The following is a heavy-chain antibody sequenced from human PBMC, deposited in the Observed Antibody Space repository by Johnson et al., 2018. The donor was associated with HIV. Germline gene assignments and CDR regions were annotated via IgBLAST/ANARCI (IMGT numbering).Heavy chain of an antibody. V-gene: IGHV3-9*01. CDR2: ISWNSGRI. J-gene: IGHJ3*02. D-gene: IGHD2-15*01. Sequence: VQLVESGGGLVKPGGSLRLSCAASGFTFSDYYMSWIRQAPGKGLEWVSGISWNSGRIGYADSVKGRFTISRDNAKNSLYLQMNSLRAGDTALYYCAKGATSGAHYAFDIWGQGTMVTVSS. CDR3: AKGATSGAHYAFDI. CDR1: GFTFSDYY.